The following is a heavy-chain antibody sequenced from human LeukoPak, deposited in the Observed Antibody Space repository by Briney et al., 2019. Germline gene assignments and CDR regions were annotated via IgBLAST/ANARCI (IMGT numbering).Heavy chain of an antibody. CDR3: AKDIAMVRGVIIRTTNFDY. D-gene: IGHD3-10*01. J-gene: IGHJ4*02. CDR2: ISGSGGGT. CDR1: GFTFSSYA. V-gene: IGHV3-23*01. Sequence: GGSLRLSCAASGFTFSSYAMSWVRQAPGKGLEWVSAISGSGGGTYYADSVKGRFTISRDNSKNTLYLQMNSLRAEDTAVYYCAKDIAMVRGVIIRTTNFDYWGQGTLVTVPS.